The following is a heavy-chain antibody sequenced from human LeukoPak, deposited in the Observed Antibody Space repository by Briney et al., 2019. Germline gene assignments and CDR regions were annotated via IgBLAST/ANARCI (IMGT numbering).Heavy chain of an antibody. CDR1: GFTFSTYE. CDR2: IRSSGSPI. CDR3: ASGGFDY. V-gene: IGHV3-48*03. Sequence: GGSLRLSCAASGFTFSTYEVNWVRQAPGKGLEWVSYIRSSGSPIYYADSVKGRFTISRDNARNSLYLQMNSLRAEDTAVYYCASGGFDYWGQGVLVTVSS. J-gene: IGHJ4*02. D-gene: IGHD3-3*01.